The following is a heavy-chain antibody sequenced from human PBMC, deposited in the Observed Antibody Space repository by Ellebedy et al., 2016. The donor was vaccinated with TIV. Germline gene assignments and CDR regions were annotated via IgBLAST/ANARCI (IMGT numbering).Heavy chain of an antibody. J-gene: IGHJ4*02. V-gene: IGHV3-7*04. Sequence: GESLKISCAPSGFTFSNYDMSWVRQAPGKGLEWVANIKQNGRDTYYVDSVKGRFTISRDNAKDSLYLQMNSLRVEDTAVYYCARGAWCGGDCYAAVYFDYWGQGTLVTVSS. CDR2: IKQNGRDT. CDR3: ARGAWCGGDCYAAVYFDY. CDR1: GFTFSNYD. D-gene: IGHD2-21*02.